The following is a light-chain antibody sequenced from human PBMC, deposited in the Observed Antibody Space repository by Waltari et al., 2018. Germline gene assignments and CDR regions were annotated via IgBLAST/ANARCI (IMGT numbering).Light chain of an antibody. CDR2: WAS. Sequence: DIVMTQSPDSLAVSLGERATINCKSSQSVLFSSNNNNYLAWYQLKPGQPPKLLLYWASIRQSVVPDRFSGSGSATDFTLTISSLQAEDVAVYFCLQYYSRPYTFGQGTKLELK. J-gene: IGKJ2*01. V-gene: IGKV4-1*01. CDR3: LQYYSRPYT. CDR1: QSVLFSSNNNNY.